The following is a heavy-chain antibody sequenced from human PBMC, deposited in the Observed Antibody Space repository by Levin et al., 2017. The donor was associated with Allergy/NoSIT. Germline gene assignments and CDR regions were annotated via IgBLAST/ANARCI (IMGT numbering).Heavy chain of an antibody. Sequence: GESLKISCAASGFTFTSYGMSWVRQAPGKGLEWVSTIGGSGSSKYHTDSVKGRFAISRDNSKNTLYLQMNSLRGDDTAVYYCAKHYGSGTYSFDYWGQGTLVTVSS. V-gene: IGHV3-23*01. J-gene: IGHJ4*02. D-gene: IGHD3-10*01. CDR2: IGGSGSSK. CDR3: AKHYGSGTYSFDY. CDR1: GFTFTSYG.